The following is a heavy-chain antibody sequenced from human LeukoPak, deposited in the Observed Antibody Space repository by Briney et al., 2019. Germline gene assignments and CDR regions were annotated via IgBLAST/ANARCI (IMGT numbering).Heavy chain of an antibody. Sequence: PGGSLRLSCAASGFTISGYWMHWVRQAPGKGLVWVSRISGDGSITAYADSVKDRFTISRDNAKNTLYLQMNSLRAEDTAVYYCARNPHGAFDIWGQGTMVTVSS. V-gene: IGHV3-74*01. D-gene: IGHD5-24*01. J-gene: IGHJ3*02. CDR3: ARNPHGAFDI. CDR2: ISGDGSIT. CDR1: GFTISGYW.